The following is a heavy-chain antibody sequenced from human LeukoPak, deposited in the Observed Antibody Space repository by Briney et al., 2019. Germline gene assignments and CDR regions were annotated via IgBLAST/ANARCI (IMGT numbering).Heavy chain of an antibody. CDR3: AKDWVVGATLDY. J-gene: IGHJ4*02. CDR2: IRYDGSNK. Sequence: GGSLRLSCAASGFTFSSYSMNWVRQAPGKGLEWVAFIRYDGSNKYYADSVKGRFTISRDNSKNTLYLQMNSLRAEDTAVYYCAKDWVVGATLDYWGQGTLVTVSS. D-gene: IGHD1-26*01. V-gene: IGHV3-30*02. CDR1: GFTFSSYS.